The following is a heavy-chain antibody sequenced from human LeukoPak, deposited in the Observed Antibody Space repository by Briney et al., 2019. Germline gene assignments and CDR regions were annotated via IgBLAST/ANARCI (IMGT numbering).Heavy chain of an antibody. Sequence: GGSLRLSCTASGFTFGDYAMSWVRQAPGKGLEWVGFIRSKAYGGTTEYAASVKGRFTISRDDSKSIAYLQMNSLKTEDTAVYYCHYGGNFFGDYWGQGTLVTVSS. J-gene: IGHJ4*02. V-gene: IGHV3-49*04. CDR3: HYGGNFFGDY. CDR2: IRSKAYGGTT. D-gene: IGHD4-23*01. CDR1: GFTFGDYA.